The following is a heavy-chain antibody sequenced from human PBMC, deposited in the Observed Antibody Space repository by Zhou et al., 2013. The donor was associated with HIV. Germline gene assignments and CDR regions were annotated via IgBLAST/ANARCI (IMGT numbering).Heavy chain of an antibody. CDR2: IIPIFGTA. V-gene: IGHV1-69*05. CDR1: GGTFSSYA. Sequence: QVQLVQSGAEVKKPGSSVKVSCKASGGTFSSYAISWVRQAPGQGLEWMGGIIPIFGTANYAQKFQGRVTITTDESTSTAYMELSSLRSEDTAVYYCARRGDSSGYEYYFDYWGQGTLVTVSS. D-gene: IGHD3-22*01. CDR3: ARRGDSSGYEYYFDY. J-gene: IGHJ4*02.